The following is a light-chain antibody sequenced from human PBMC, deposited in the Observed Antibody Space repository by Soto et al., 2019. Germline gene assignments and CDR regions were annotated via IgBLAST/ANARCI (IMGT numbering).Light chain of an antibody. J-gene: IGLJ1*01. V-gene: IGLV2-14*03. CDR1: SSDVGGYNY. CDR2: DVS. CDR3: SSYTSSSTLPDV. Sequence: QSALTQPASVSGSPGQSITISCTGTSSDVGGYNYVSWYQHHPGKGPKLMIYDVSSRPSGVSTRFSGSKSGNTASLTISGLQAEDEGDYYCSSYTSSSTLPDVFGTGTKLTVL.